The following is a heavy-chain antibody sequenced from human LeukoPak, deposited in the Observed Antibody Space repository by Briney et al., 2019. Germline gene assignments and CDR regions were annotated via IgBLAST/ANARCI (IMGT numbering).Heavy chain of an antibody. D-gene: IGHD4-23*01. CDR3: ARGGGGNGNDAFDI. V-gene: IGHV3-21*01. J-gene: IGHJ3*02. CDR1: GFTFSTYN. CDR2: ISSTSSYI. Sequence: GGSLRLSCAASGFTFSTYNMNWVRQAPGKGLEWVSSISSTSSYIFYADSEKGRFTISRDNAKNSLYLQMNSLRAEDTAVYYCARGGGGNGNDAFDIWGQGTMVTVSS.